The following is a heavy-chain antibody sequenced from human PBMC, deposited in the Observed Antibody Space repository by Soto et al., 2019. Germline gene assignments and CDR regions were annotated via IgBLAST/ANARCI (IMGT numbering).Heavy chain of an antibody. Sequence: LSLTCAVYGGSFSGYYWSWIRQPPGKGLEWIGEINHSGSTNYNPSLKSRVTISVDTSKNQFSLKLSSVTAADTAVYYCARMAPSSWYRWVNWFDPWGQGTLVTVSS. CDR3: ARMAPSSWYRWVNWFDP. CDR2: INHSGST. CDR1: GGSFSGYY. J-gene: IGHJ5*02. D-gene: IGHD6-13*01. V-gene: IGHV4-34*01.